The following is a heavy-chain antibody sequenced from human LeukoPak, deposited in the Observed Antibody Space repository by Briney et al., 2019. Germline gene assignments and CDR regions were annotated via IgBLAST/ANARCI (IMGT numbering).Heavy chain of an antibody. D-gene: IGHD3-3*01. CDR1: GGSISSGSYY. Sequence: SQTLSLTCTVSGGSISSGSYYWSWIRQPAGKGLEWIGRIYTSGSTNYNPSLKSRVTISVDTSKNQFSLKLSSVTAADTAVYYCAGGSGYYFDYWGQGTLVTVSS. CDR3: AGGSGYYFDY. J-gene: IGHJ4*02. CDR2: IYTSGST. V-gene: IGHV4-61*02.